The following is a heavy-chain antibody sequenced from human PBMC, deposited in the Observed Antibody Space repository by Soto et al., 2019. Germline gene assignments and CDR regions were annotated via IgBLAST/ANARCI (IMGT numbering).Heavy chain of an antibody. CDR1: GFTFSTYA. Sequence: PGGSLRLSCAASGFTFSTYAMSWVRQAPGKGLEWLVGISSNGDNSYYADSVKDRITISRDNSNNAVYLQLSSLTTADTAVYHCVKGRCRTTTCYTVFLDFWGRGTLVTVSS. V-gene: IGHV3-23*01. J-gene: IGHJ4*02. CDR2: ISSNGDNS. CDR3: VKGRCRTTTCYTVFLDF. D-gene: IGHD2-2*01.